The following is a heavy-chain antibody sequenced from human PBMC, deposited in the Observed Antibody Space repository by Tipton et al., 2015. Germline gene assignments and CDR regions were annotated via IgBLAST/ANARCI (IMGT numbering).Heavy chain of an antibody. Sequence: QLVQSGAEVKKAGESLSISCKASGYNLINYWIGWVRQTPGEGLEWMGIIYPGDSDTRYSPSFQGQVTISADKSISTAYLQWSSLKASDTAVYYCARGYSPRRWFDPWGQGTLVTVSS. D-gene: IGHD5-18*01. CDR3: ARGYSPRRWFDP. V-gene: IGHV5-51*01. CDR2: IYPGDSDT. J-gene: IGHJ5*02. CDR1: GYNLINYW.